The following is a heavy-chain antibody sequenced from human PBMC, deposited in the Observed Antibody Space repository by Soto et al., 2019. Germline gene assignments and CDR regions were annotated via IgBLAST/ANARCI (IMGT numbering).Heavy chain of an antibody. CDR1: GFTFSNAW. CDR2: IKRKTDGGTT. D-gene: IGHD3-3*01. CDR3: TTGITIFGVAGVDY. V-gene: IGHV3-15*01. Sequence: GGSLRLSCAASGFTFSNAWMSWVRQAPGKGLEWVGRIKRKTDGGTTDYAAPVKGRVTISRDDSKNTLYLQMNSLKTEDTPVYYCTTGITIFGVAGVDYWGQGTLVTVS. J-gene: IGHJ4*02.